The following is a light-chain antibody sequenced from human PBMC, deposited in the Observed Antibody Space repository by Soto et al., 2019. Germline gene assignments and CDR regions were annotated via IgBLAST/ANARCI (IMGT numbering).Light chain of an antibody. CDR1: QSVSSNY. V-gene: IGKV3-20*01. CDR2: GAS. CDR3: QQYDTSPSIP. J-gene: IGKJ5*01. Sequence: EIVLTQSPGTLSLSPGERATLSCRASQSVSSNYLAWYQRKPGQAPRLLIYGASSRATGIPDRFSGSGYGTDFTVTISTLEPEDFAVYYCQQYDTSPSIPFGHGTRLEI.